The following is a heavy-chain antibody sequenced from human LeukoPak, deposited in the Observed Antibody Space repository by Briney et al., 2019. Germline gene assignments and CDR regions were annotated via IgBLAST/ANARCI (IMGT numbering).Heavy chain of an antibody. Sequence: GGSLRLSCAASGFIVSSSYMSWVRQAPGKGLEWVSSISSSSSYIYYADSVKGRFTISRDNAKNSLYLQMNSLRAEDTAVYYCAREGYCSSTSCYGGGDAFDIWGQGTMVTVSS. J-gene: IGHJ3*02. V-gene: IGHV3-21*01. CDR2: ISSSSSYI. D-gene: IGHD2-2*01. CDR1: GFIVSSSY. CDR3: AREGYCSSTSCYGGGDAFDI.